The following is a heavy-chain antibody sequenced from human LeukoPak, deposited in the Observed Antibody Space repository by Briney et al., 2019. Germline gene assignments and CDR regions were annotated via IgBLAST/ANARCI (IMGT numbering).Heavy chain of an antibody. Sequence: SETLSLTCAVYGGSFNGYYWNWIRQPPGKGLEWIGEIYRSGSTNYNPSLKSRVTISVDTSKNQFSLKLSSVTAADTAVYYCARVGCNGGPCNYRFDFDYWGQGILVAVSS. CDR3: ARVGCNGGPCNYRFDFDY. D-gene: IGHD2-15*01. CDR2: IYRSGST. V-gene: IGHV4-34*01. CDR1: GGSFNGYY. J-gene: IGHJ4*02.